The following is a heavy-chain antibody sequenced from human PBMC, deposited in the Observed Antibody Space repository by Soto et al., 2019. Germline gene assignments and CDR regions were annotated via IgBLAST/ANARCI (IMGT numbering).Heavy chain of an antibody. D-gene: IGHD3-10*01. Sequence: QVQLEQSGAEVKKPGASVKVSCKTSGYTFTSYTLHWVRQAPGQGLEWMGWINAGNGREKYSQRSEDRVSLPTDKPAPPAYMELRSPRSEDTAMYFCARGGGWVGEASFDSWGQGTLVTVSS. CDR3: ARGGGWVGEASFDS. V-gene: IGHV1-3*01. CDR2: INAGNGRE. J-gene: IGHJ4*02. CDR1: GYTFTSYT.